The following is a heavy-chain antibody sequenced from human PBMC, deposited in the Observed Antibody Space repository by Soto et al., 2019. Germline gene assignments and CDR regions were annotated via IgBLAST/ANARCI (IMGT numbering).Heavy chain of an antibody. J-gene: IGHJ3*02. Sequence: ASVKVSCKASGYTFTSYGISWVRQAPGQGXEWLGWISTYNGNANYAQKLQGRVTMTTDTSTSTAYMELRSLRSDDTAVYYCARGRYDFWSGYYRVAAFDIWGQGTMVTVSS. CDR3: ARGRYDFWSGYYRVAAFDI. D-gene: IGHD3-3*01. V-gene: IGHV1-18*04. CDR1: GYTFTSYG. CDR2: ISTYNGNA.